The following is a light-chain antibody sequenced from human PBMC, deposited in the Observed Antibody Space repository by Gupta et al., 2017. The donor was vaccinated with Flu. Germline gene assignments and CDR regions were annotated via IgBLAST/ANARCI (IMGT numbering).Light chain of an antibody. V-gene: IGKV2-28*01. Sequence: DIVMTQSPLSLPVTPGEPASISYRSSQSLLHSNGYNYLDWYLQKPGQSPQLLIYLGSNRASGVPDRFSGSGSGTDFTLKISRVEAEDVGVYYCMQALQTPGLTFGGGTKVEIK. CDR1: QSLLHSNGYNY. CDR2: LGS. CDR3: MQALQTPGLT. J-gene: IGKJ4*01.